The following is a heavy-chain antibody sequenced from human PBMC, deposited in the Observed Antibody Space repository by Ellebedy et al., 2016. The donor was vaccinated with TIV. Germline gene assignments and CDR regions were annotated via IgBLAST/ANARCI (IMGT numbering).Heavy chain of an antibody. V-gene: IGHV4-39*07. Sequence: MPSETLSLTCTVSGDSITSSTYLWGWIRQPPGKGREGSATIHDMGTTYYNPSLKSRVTISVDTSKNQFSRRLNSVTAANTAIYYCARAIHFDWLLPPAFDYWGRGALVTVSS. CDR3: ARAIHFDWLLPPAFDY. D-gene: IGHD3-9*01. CDR1: GDSITSSTYL. J-gene: IGHJ4*02. CDR2: IHDMGTT.